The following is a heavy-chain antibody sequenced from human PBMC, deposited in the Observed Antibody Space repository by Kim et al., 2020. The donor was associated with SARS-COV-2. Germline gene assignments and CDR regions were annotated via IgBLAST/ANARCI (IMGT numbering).Heavy chain of an antibody. J-gene: IGHJ6*02. D-gene: IGHD3-22*01. CDR1: GYTFTSYG. CDR2: ISAYNGNT. V-gene: IGHV1-18*01. Sequence: ASVKVSCKASGYTFTSYGISWVRQAPGQGLEWMGWISAYNGNTNYAQKLQGRVTMTTDTSTSTAYMELRSLRSDDTAVYYCARGFRGLPYYYDSSGYRGMDVWGQGTTVTVSS. CDR3: ARGFRGLPYYYDSSGYRGMDV.